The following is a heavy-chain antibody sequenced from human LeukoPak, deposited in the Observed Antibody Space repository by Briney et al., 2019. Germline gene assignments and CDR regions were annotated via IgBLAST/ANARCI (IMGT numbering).Heavy chain of an antibody. Sequence: ASVKVSCKVSGYTLTELSMHRVRQAPGKGLEWMGGFDPEDGETIYTQKFQGRVTMTEDTSTDTAYMELSSLRSEDTAVYYCATDFSTYYYDSSGYYPWGQGTLVTVSS. CDR1: GYTLTELS. CDR2: FDPEDGET. V-gene: IGHV1-24*01. D-gene: IGHD3-22*01. CDR3: ATDFSTYYYDSSGYYP. J-gene: IGHJ5*02.